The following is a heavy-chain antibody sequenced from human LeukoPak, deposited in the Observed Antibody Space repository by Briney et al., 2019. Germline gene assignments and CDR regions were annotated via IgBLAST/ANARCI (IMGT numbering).Heavy chain of an antibody. V-gene: IGHV3-9*01. CDR2: ISWNSDQI. J-gene: IGHJ6*03. D-gene: IGHD3-10*01. CDR1: GFAFDDYA. CDR3: AKDAWYYGSGSLGFSYYYYMDV. Sequence: GGSLRLSCLVSGFAFDDYAMHWVRQAPGKGLEWVSGISWNSDQIDYADSVKGRFTISRNNGKTSLYMQMNSLRAEDTALYYCAKDAWYYGSGSLGFSYYYYMDVWGKGTTVTVSS.